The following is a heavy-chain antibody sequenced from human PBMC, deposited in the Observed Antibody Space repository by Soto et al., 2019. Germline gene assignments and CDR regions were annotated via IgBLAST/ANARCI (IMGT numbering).Heavy chain of an antibody. CDR2: ISAYNGNT. D-gene: IGHD3-9*01. V-gene: IGHV1-18*01. CDR1: GYTFTSYG. CDR3: ARDPVSTLTGYSTSDY. J-gene: IGHJ4*02. Sequence: QVQLVQSGAEVKKPGASVKVSCKASGYTFTSYGISWVRQAPGQGLEWMGWISAYNGNTNYAQKLQGRGTMTTDTSTSTAYMELRSLRSDDTAVYYCARDPVSTLTGYSTSDYWGQGTLVTVSS.